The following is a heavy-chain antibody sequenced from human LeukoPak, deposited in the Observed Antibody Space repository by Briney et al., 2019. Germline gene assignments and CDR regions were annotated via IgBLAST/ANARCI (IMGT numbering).Heavy chain of an antibody. Sequence: GGSLRLSCAASGFTFSSYAMSWVRQAPGKGLEWVSAISGSGGGTYYADSVKGRFTISRDNSKNTLYLQMNSLRAEDTAVYYCARVRAYSGYVPYYFDYWGQGTLVTVSS. CDR1: GFTFSSYA. CDR2: ISGSGGGT. CDR3: ARVRAYSGYVPYYFDY. V-gene: IGHV3-23*01. D-gene: IGHD5-12*01. J-gene: IGHJ4*02.